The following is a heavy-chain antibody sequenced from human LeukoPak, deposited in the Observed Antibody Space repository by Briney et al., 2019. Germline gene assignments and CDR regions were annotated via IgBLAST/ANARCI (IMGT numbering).Heavy chain of an antibody. CDR2: ISSSSSYI. CDR3: ARDTRRDTYYHGMDV. D-gene: IGHD5-18*01. CDR1: GFTFSSYS. Sequence: GGSLRLSCAASGFTFSSYSMNWVRQAPGKGLEWVSSISSSSSYIYYADSVKGRFTISRDNAKNSLYLQMNSLRAEDTAVYYCARDTRRDTYYHGMDVWGQGTTVTVSS. J-gene: IGHJ6*02. V-gene: IGHV3-21*01.